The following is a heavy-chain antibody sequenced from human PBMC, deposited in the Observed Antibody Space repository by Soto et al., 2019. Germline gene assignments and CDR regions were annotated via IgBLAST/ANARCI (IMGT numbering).Heavy chain of an antibody. D-gene: IGHD6-13*01. CDR3: ARGIAAAVRYYYGMDV. V-gene: IGHV3-23*01. Sequence: GWTLRLACASSVFTFISYAMSWVRQAPGKGLEWVSAISGSGGSTYYADSVKRRFTIARDNYKHTLYLQMNSLRAEATAVYCCARGIAAAVRYYYGMDVWGQGTTVTVSS. CDR1: VFTFISYA. J-gene: IGHJ6*02. CDR2: ISGSGGST.